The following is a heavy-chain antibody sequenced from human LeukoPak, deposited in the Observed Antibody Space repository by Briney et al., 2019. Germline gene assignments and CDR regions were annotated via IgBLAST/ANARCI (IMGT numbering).Heavy chain of an antibody. CDR2: IIPIFGTA. J-gene: IGHJ4*02. CDR1: GGTFSSYA. V-gene: IGHV1-69*13. Sequence: GASVKVSCKASGGTFSSYAISWVRQAPGQGLEWMGGIIPIFGTANYAQKFQGRVTITADESTSTAYMELSSLRSEDTAVYYCAKREKDSGGWRHFDYWGRGTLVTVSS. CDR3: AKREKDSGGWRHFDY. D-gene: IGHD6-19*01.